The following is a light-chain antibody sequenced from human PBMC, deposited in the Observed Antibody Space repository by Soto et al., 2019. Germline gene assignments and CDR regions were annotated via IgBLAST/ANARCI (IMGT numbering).Light chain of an antibody. Sequence: IQMTQSPSSLSASVGDRVTITCRASQGIRNDLGWYQQKPGKAPKLLIYAASSLQSGVPLRFSGSGSGTEFTLTINSLQSDDFATYYCQQYDSYSWTFGQGTKVDIK. J-gene: IGKJ1*01. CDR2: AAS. CDR1: QGIRND. CDR3: QQYDSYSWT. V-gene: IGKV1-17*01.